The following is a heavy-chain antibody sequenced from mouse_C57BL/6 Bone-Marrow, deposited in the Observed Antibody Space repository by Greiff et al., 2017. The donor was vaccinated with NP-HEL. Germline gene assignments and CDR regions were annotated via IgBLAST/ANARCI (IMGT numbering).Heavy chain of an antibody. CDR1: GYTFTSYW. J-gene: IGHJ2*01. V-gene: IGHV1-50*01. D-gene: IGHD3-1*01. CDR3: ARSSSGSFDY. Sequence: VKLQQPGAELVKPGASVRLSCKASGYTFTSYWMQWVKQRPGQGLEWIGEIDPSDSYTNYNQKFKGKATLTVDTSSSTAYMQLSSLTSEDSAVYYCARSSSGSFDYWGQGTTLTVSS. CDR2: IDPSDSYT.